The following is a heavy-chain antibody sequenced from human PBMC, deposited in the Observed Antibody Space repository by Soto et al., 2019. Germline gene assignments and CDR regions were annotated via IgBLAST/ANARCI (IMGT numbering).Heavy chain of an antibody. CDR2: IIPILGIA. CDR1: GGTFSSYT. Sequence: ASVKVSCKASGGTFSSYTISWVRQAPGQGLEWMGRIIPILGIANYAQKFQGRVTITADKSTSTAYMELSSLRSEDTAVYYCAFWSSELGGYSGYDNFYYYYYMDVWGKGTTVTVSS. V-gene: IGHV1-69*02. J-gene: IGHJ6*03. CDR3: AFWSSELGGYSGYDNFYYYYYMDV. D-gene: IGHD5-12*01.